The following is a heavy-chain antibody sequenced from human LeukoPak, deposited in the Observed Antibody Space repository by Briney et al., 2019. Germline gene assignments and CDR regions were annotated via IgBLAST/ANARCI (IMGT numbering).Heavy chain of an antibody. J-gene: IGHJ4*02. Sequence: GGSLRLSCAASGFTFSSYWMHWVRQAPGKGLVWVSRINSDGSSTSYADSVKGRFTISRDNAKNTLYLQMNSLRAENTAVYYCAREDGDYVHMDYWGQGTLVTVSS. CDR3: AREDGDYVHMDY. CDR2: INSDGSST. V-gene: IGHV3-74*01. D-gene: IGHD4-17*01. CDR1: GFTFSSYW.